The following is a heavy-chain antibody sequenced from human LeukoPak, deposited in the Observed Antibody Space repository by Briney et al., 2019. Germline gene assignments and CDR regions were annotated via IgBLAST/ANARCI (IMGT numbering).Heavy chain of an antibody. V-gene: IGHV1-69*13. D-gene: IGHD3-16*02. CDR2: IIPIFGTA. Sequence: SVKVSCKASGGTFSSYAISWVRQAPGQGLEWMGGIIPIFGTANYAQKFQGRVTITADESTSTAYMELSSLRSEDTAVYYCATPKSDFLGELSLYYDYWGQGTLVTVSS. CDR3: ATPKSDFLGELSLYYDY. CDR1: GGTFSSYA. J-gene: IGHJ4*02.